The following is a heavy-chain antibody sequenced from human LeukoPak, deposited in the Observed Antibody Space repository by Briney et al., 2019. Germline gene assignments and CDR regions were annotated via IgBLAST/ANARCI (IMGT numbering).Heavy chain of an antibody. Sequence: GGSLRLSCAASGFTFSDYYMSWIRQAPGKWLEWVSYISSSSSYTNYADSVKGRFTISRDNAKNSLYLQMNSLRAEDTAVYYSARGGYSSGWYDYFDYWGQGTLVTVSS. CDR2: ISSSSSYT. CDR1: GFTFSDYY. D-gene: IGHD6-19*01. J-gene: IGHJ4*02. CDR3: ARGGYSSGWYDYFDY. V-gene: IGHV3-11*06.